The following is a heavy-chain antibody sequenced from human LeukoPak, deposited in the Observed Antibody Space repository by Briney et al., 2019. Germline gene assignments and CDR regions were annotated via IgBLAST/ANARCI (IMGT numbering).Heavy chain of an antibody. CDR2: INHSGST. J-gene: IGHJ5*02. CDR1: GGSFSGYY. D-gene: IGHD4-17*01. Sequence: SETLSLTCAVYGGSFSGYYWSWIRQPPGKGLEWIGEINHSGSTNYNPSLKSRVTISVDTSKNQFSLKLSSVTAADTAVYYCARRGTTVTGGWFDPWGQGTLVTVSS. CDR3: ARRGTTVTGGWFDP. V-gene: IGHV4-34*01.